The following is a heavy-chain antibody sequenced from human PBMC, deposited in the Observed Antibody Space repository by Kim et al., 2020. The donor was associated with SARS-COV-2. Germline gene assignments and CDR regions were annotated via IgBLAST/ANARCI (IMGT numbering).Heavy chain of an antibody. CDR1: GFTFSSYA. CDR3: AKGGYCTNGAACAPHDY. CDR2: ISGSGGST. D-gene: IGHD2-8*01. J-gene: IGHJ4*02. V-gene: IGHV3-23*01. Sequence: GGSLRLSCAASGFTFSSYAMSWVRQAPGKGLEWVSAISGSGGSTYYADSVKGRFTISRDNSKNTLYLQMNSLRAEDTAVYYCAKGGYCTNGAACAPHDYWGQGTLVTVSS.